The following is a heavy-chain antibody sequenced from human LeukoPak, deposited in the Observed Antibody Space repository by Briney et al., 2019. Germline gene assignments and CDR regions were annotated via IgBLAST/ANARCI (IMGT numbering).Heavy chain of an antibody. V-gene: IGHV4-38-2*01. CDR3: ARQIPYYDFWSGYPYYFDY. J-gene: IGHJ4*02. CDR2: IYHSGST. CDR1: GYSISSGYY. D-gene: IGHD3-3*01. Sequence: SETLSLTCAVSGYSISSGYYWGWIRQPPGKGLEWIGSIYHSGSTYYNPSLKGRVTISVDTSKNQFSLKLSSVTAADTAVYYCARQIPYYDFWSGYPYYFDYWGQGTLVTVSS.